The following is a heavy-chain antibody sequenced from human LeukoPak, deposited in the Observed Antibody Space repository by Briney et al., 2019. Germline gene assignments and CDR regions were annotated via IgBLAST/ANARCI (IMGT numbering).Heavy chain of an antibody. CDR2: ISAYNGNT. Sequence: ASVKVSCKASGYTFTSYGISWVRQAPGQGLEWMGWISAYNGNTNYAQKLQGRVTMTTDASTSTAYMELRSLRSDDTAVYYCARALAVAGTGDYWGQGTLVTVSS. CDR1: GYTFTSYG. J-gene: IGHJ4*02. V-gene: IGHV1-18*01. D-gene: IGHD6-19*01. CDR3: ARALAVAGTGDY.